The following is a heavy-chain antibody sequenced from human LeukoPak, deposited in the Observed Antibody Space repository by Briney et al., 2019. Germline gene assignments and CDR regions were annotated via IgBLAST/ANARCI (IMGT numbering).Heavy chain of an antibody. V-gene: IGHV1-18*01. CDR1: GYTFTSYG. D-gene: IGHD3-10*01. Sequence: GASVKVSCKASGYTFTSYGISWVRQAPGQGLEWMGWISGYDGNTDYAQKFQGRLTMTTDTSTSTAYMESRSLRSDDTAVYYCARESHVTREDYWGQGTLVTVSS. CDR3: ARESHVTREDY. J-gene: IGHJ4*02. CDR2: ISGYDGNT.